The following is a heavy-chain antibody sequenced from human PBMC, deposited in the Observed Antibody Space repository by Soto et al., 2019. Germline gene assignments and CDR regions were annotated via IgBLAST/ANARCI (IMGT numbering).Heavy chain of an antibody. J-gene: IGHJ2*01. V-gene: IGHV2-5*02. CDR3: NTVTTALWYFDL. CDR2: IYWDDDK. Sequence: QITLKESGPTLVKPTQTLTLTCTFSGFSLSTSGVGVGWIRQPPGKALEWLALIYWDDDKRYSPSLKSRLTITKDTSKNQEVLTMTNMDPVDTATYYCNTVTTALWYFDLWGRGTLVTVSS. D-gene: IGHD4-17*01. CDR1: GFSLSTSGVG.